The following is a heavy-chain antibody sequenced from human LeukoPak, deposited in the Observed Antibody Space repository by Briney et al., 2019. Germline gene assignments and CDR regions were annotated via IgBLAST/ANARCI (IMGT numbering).Heavy chain of an antibody. CDR2: IYYSGGT. Sequence: SETLSLTCTVSGGTISSYDWSWIRQPPGKGLEWIGSIYYSGGTNYNPSLKSRGTISVDTSKKQFHLKLSSVTAADEAVYHGARGIRYFDWLPFDYWGQGTLVTVSS. J-gene: IGHJ4*02. CDR1: GGTISSYD. V-gene: IGHV4-59*01. D-gene: IGHD3-9*01. CDR3: ARGIRYFDWLPFDY.